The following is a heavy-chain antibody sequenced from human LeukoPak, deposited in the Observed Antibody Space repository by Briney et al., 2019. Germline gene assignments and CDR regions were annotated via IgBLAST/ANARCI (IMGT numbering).Heavy chain of an antibody. D-gene: IGHD3-16*01. J-gene: IGHJ4*02. Sequence: SETLSLTCAVSGGSISSSNWWSWVRQPPGKGLEWIGEIYHSGSTNYNPSLKSRVTISVDKSKNQFSLKLSSVTAADTAVYYCARWPGTFGGVINDYWGQGTLVTVSS. CDR3: ARWPGTFGGVINDY. CDR1: GGSISSSNW. CDR2: IYHSGST. V-gene: IGHV4-4*02.